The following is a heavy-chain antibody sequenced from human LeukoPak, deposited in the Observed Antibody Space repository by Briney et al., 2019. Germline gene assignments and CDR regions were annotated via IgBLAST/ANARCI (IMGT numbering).Heavy chain of an antibody. D-gene: IGHD2-2*01. J-gene: IGHJ6*03. V-gene: IGHV3-23*01. CDR3: ARDREGYQLPQMRSYFYMDV. CDR2: IRNSDGVT. Sequence: PGGSLRLSCDASGFNIYTYTMYWVRQAPGQGLEWVSGIRNSDGVTYYADSVRGRFTISTDNSKNTLYLQMNSLRAEDTALYYCARDREGYQLPQMRSYFYMDVWGKGTTVTISS. CDR1: GFNIYTYT.